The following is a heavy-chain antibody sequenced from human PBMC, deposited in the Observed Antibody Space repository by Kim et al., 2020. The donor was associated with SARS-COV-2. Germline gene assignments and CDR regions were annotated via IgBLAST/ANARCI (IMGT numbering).Heavy chain of an antibody. CDR3: VRDNNWSFDY. CDR1: GFTFSIST. J-gene: IGHJ4*02. CDR2: IRKRSNDI. Sequence: GGSLRLSCAASGFTFSISTMNWVRQAPGQGLEWVSHIRKRSNDIHYADSVKGRFTISRDNAENSLYLQMNSLRDEDTAVYYCVRDNNWSFDYWGQGTLVTVSS. D-gene: IGHD1-1*01. V-gene: IGHV3-48*02.